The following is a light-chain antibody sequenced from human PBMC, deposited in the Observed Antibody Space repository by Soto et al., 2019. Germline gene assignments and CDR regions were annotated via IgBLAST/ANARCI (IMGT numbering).Light chain of an antibody. J-gene: IGKJ1*01. CDR2: SAS. Sequence: DIEMTQTPSSLSSYLGDIVTITCRASESIGTYLNWFQQKPAKAPKLLIYSASTLETGAPSRFSGSGSGTEFTLTISSLQPDDFATYYCQHYNSYSGAFGQGTMLDI. V-gene: IGKV1-5*01. CDR1: ESIGTY. CDR3: QHYNSYSGA.